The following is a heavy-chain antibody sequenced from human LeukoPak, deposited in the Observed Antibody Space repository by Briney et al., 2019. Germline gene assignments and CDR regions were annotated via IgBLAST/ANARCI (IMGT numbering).Heavy chain of an antibody. J-gene: IGHJ4*02. D-gene: IGHD2-2*01. Sequence: GGSLRLSCAASGFTFSNCAMSWVRLRQAPGKGLEWVSAISGSGGSTYYADSVKGRFTISRDNSKNTLYLQMNSLRAEDTAVYYCTKGGQYTSCWYNYSGKGTLVNVCS. CDR2: ISGSGGST. CDR1: GFTFSNCA. CDR3: TKGGQYTSCWYNY. V-gene: IGHV3-23*01.